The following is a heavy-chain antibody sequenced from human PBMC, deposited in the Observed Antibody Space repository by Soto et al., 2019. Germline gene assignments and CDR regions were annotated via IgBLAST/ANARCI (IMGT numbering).Heavy chain of an antibody. CDR2: INPNSGGT. V-gene: IGHV1-2*02. CDR1: GYTFTAHC. Sequence: QVQLVQSGAEVKKPGASVKVSCKTSGYTFTAHCIHWVRQAPEQGLEWMGWINPNSGGTTYAQKFNARVTMTRDTSNSTANSALSGLTSDDTSVYYCAREDDLTINYGLDVWGKGTTGTVSS. D-gene: IGHD3-3*01. CDR3: AREDDLTINYGLDV. J-gene: IGHJ6*04.